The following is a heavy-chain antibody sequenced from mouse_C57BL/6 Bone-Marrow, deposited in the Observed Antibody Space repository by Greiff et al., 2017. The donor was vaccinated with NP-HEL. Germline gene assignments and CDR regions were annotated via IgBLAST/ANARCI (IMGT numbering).Heavy chain of an antibody. Sequence: EVQLQQSGAELVRPGASVKLSCTASGFNIKDDYMHWVKQRPEQGLEWIGWIDPENGDTEYASKFQGKATITADTSSNTAYLQLSSLTSEDTAVYYCTTWGLWLRRFGYWGQGTLVTVSA. J-gene: IGHJ3*01. CDR1: GFNIKDDY. D-gene: IGHD2-2*01. CDR3: TTWGLWLRRFGY. V-gene: IGHV14-4*01. CDR2: IDPENGDT.